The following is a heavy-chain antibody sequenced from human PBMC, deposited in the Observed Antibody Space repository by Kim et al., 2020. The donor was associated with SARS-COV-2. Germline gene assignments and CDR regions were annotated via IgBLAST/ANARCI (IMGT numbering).Heavy chain of an antibody. CDR3: ARVRSYGGFVDY. J-gene: IGHJ4*02. D-gene: IGHD1-26*01. Sequence: NYAQKFQGRVTITADESTSTAYMELSSLRSEDTAVYYCARVRSYGGFVDYWGQGTLVTVSS. V-gene: IGHV1-69*01.